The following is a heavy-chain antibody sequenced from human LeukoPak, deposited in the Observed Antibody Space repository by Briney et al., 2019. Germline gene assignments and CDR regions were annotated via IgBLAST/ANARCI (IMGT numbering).Heavy chain of an antibody. CDR1: GGSITTYY. CDR3: ARVSHFDSSGYSP. D-gene: IGHD3-22*01. V-gene: IGHV4-59*01. CDR2: IYYNGIT. Sequence: SETLSLTCTVSGGSITTYYWSWIRQPPGKGLEWIGFIYYNGITNYNPSLKSRVTISVDTSKNQFSLKLNSATAADTAVYYCARVSHFDSSGYSPWGQGSLVTVSS. J-gene: IGHJ4*02.